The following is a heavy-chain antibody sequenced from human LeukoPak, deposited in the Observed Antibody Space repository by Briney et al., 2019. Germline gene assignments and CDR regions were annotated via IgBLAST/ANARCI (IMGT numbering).Heavy chain of an antibody. J-gene: IGHJ3*02. V-gene: IGHV4-59*01. CDR1: GGSISTYF. D-gene: IGHD3-10*01. Sequence: SLTXTVSGGSISTYFWSWIRQPPGKGLEWIGYISYSASSTYNPSLKSRVTISLDTSKNQFSLRLRSVTAADTAVYYCASSQITMVRGVIMLDAFDMWGQGTMVTVS. CDR2: ISYSASS. CDR3: ASSQITMVRGVIMLDAFDM.